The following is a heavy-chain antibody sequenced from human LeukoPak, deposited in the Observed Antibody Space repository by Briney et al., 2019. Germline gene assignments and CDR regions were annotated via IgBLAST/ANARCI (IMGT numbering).Heavy chain of an antibody. CDR1: GYTFTSYA. Sequence: GASVKVSCKASGYTFTSYAISWVRQAPGQGLEWMGWINPNSGGTKYAQKFQGRVTMTRDRSIRTAYMELSGLGSDDTAVYYCTRVYSLIVVVPGGGGDAFDIWGQGTMVTVSS. CDR2: INPNSGGT. D-gene: IGHD2-2*01. V-gene: IGHV1-2*02. J-gene: IGHJ3*02. CDR3: TRVYSLIVVVPGGGGDAFDI.